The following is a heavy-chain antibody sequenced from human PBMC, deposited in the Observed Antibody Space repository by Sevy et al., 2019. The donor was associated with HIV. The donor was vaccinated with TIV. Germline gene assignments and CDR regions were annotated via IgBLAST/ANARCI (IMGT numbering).Heavy chain of an antibody. CDR3: AKGDGALTGIDP. CDR1: GFTFSDYA. Sequence: GGSLRLSCAASGFTFSDYAMHWVRLAPGKGLEWVARMSYDGSNQYYADSVKGRFTISRDNSKNTLYLQMNSLRVEDTAVYYCAKGDGALTGIDPWGQGTLVTVSS. J-gene: IGHJ5*02. V-gene: IGHV3-30*18. CDR2: MSYDGSNQ. D-gene: IGHD7-27*01.